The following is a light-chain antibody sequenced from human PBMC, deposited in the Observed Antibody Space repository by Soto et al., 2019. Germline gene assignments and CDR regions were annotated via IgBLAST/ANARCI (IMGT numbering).Light chain of an antibody. CDR1: QTISSW. CDR3: QHYNSYSEA. CDR2: KAS. Sequence: DIQRTQAPSTLSGSVGYRVSITCLASQTISSWLAWYQQKPGKAPKLLIYKASTLKSGVPSRFSGSGSGTEFTLTISSLQPDDFATYYCQHYNSYSEAFGQGTKVDIK. J-gene: IGKJ1*01. V-gene: IGKV1-5*03.